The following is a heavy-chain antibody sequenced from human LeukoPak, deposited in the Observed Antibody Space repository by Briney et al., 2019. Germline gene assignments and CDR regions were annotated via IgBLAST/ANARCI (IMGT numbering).Heavy chain of an antibody. CDR2: ISYDGSNK. V-gene: IGHV3-30*18. CDR1: GFPFSSYD. Sequence: GGSLSLSCTASGFPFSSYDMHWVRQAPGKGLEWVAVISYDGSNKYYADSVKGRFTISRDNSKNTLYLQMNSLRAEDTAVYYCAKSGVGYWGQGTLVTVSS. D-gene: IGHD2-8*01. CDR3: AKSGVGY. J-gene: IGHJ4*02.